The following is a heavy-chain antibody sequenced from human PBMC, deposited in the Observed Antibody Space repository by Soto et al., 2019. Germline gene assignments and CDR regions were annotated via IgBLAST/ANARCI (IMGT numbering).Heavy chain of an antibody. CDR2: ISSSSSYT. CDR1: GFTFSDYY. J-gene: IGHJ6*02. Sequence: GGSLRLSCAASGFTFSDYYMSWIRQAPGKGLEWVSYISSSSSYTNYADSVKGRFTISRDDAKNSLYLQMNSLRAEDTAVYYCARVEAARSVYYYYGMDVWGQGTTVTVS. D-gene: IGHD6-6*01. CDR3: ARVEAARSVYYYYGMDV. V-gene: IGHV3-11*06.